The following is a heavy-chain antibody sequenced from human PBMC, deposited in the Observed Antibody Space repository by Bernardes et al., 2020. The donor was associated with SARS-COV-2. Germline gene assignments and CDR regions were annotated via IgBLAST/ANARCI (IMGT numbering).Heavy chain of an antibody. J-gene: IGHJ5*02. D-gene: IGHD3-9*01. CDR3: ARRWLGKWLDP. CDR1: GGSISSGSYY. CDR2: IYYSGST. V-gene: IGHV4-39*01. Sequence: SESLSLTCTVSGGSISSGSYYWGWLLQPPGKGLEWIGNIYYSGSTHYSPSLKSRVTISVDTSRNQFSLKLKSVTAADTAVYYCARRWLGKWLDPWGQGTLVTVSS.